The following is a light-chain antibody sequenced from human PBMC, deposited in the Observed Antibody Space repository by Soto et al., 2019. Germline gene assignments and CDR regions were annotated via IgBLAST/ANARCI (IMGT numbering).Light chain of an antibody. CDR2: GAS. V-gene: IGKV3-20*01. J-gene: IGKJ1*01. CDR1: QSVSKC. CDR3: QQYGASPQT. Sequence: EIVLTQSPGTLALSPGEGTTLSCRASQSVSKCLAWYQQKPGQAPRLLIYGASSRATGIPDSFSGSGSGTDFTLTISRLEPEDFALYYWQQYGASPQTFGQGTKVEIK.